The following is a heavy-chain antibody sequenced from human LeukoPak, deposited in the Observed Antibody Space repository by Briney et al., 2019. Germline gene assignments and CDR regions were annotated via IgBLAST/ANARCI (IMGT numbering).Heavy chain of an antibody. D-gene: IGHD3-16*01. CDR2: IYYSGST. Sequence: SETLSLTCTVSGGSISSSSYYWGWIRQPPGKGLEWIGSIYYSGSTYYNPSLKSRVTISVDTSKNQFSLKLSSVTAADTAVYYCARLDYVGVKNYFGYWGQGTLVTVSS. CDR3: ARLDYVGVKNYFGY. CDR1: GGSISSSSYY. V-gene: IGHV4-39*01. J-gene: IGHJ4*02.